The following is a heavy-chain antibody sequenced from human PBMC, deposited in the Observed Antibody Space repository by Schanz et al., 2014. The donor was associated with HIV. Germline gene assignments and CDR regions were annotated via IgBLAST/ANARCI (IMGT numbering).Heavy chain of an antibody. CDR1: GGTFSSFG. Sequence: QVRLVQSGAEVKKPGSSVKVSCKASGGTFSSFGISWVRQARGQGLEWMGGINPIFGTTNYAQKFQGRVTITADESTSTTYLELSSLRSEDTAVYYCASQYSNYDSSRRYHWYFDLWGRGTLVTVSS. CDR2: INPIFGTT. D-gene: IGHD4-4*01. V-gene: IGHV1-69*01. J-gene: IGHJ2*01. CDR3: ASQYSNYDSSRRYHWYFDL.